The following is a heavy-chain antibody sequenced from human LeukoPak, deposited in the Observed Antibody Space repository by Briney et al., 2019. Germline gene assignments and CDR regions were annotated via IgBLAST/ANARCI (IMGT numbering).Heavy chain of an antibody. CDR2: IYYSGST. V-gene: IGHV4-59*01. Sequence: SETLSLTCTVSGGSISSYYWSRIRQPPGKGLEWIGYIYYSGSTNYNPSLKSRVTISVDTSKNQFSLKLSSVTAADTAVYYCARVTYSSSSISLDAFDIWGQGTMVTVSS. CDR3: ARVTYSSSSISLDAFDI. J-gene: IGHJ3*02. CDR1: GGSISSYY. D-gene: IGHD6-6*01.